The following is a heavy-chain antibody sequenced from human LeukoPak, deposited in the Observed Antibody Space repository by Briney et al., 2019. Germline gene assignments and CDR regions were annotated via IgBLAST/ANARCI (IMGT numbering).Heavy chain of an antibody. CDR2: ISYDGSNK. CDR3: ARGGYYDSSGYYAFDY. V-gene: IGHV3-30-3*01. D-gene: IGHD3-22*01. J-gene: IGHJ4*02. CDR1: GFTFSSYA. Sequence: GSLRLSCAASGFTFSSYAMRWVRQAPGKGLEWVAVISYDGSNKYYADSVKGRFTISRDNFKNTLYLQMNSLRAEDTAVYYRARGGYYDSSGYYAFDYWGQGTLVTVSS.